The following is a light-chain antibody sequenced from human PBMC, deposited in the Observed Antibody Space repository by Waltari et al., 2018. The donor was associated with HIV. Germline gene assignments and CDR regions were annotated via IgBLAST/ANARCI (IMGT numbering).Light chain of an antibody. J-gene: IGKJ3*01. V-gene: IGKV3-20*01. Sequence: EIVLTQSPGTLSLSPGERATLSCRASQSVSSNYLAWYQHKPGQAPRLLIYAASRRATGIPDRFSGSGSGTDFTLTISRLEPEDFAVYYCQQYGSSLGFTFGPGTKVDIK. CDR1: QSVSSNY. CDR3: QQYGSSLGFT. CDR2: AAS.